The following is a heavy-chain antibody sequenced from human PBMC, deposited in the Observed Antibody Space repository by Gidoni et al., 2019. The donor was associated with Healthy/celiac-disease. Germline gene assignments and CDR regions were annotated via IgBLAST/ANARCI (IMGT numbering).Heavy chain of an antibody. Sequence: QVQLVQSGAEVKKPGSSVKVSCKASGGTFSSYAISWVRQAPGQGLEWMGGIIPIFGTANYAQKFQGRVTITADESTSTAYMELSSLRSEDTAVYYCARVFPQQQLGNDAFDIWGQGTMVTVSS. V-gene: IGHV1-69*01. D-gene: IGHD6-13*01. CDR2: IIPIFGTA. CDR1: GGTFSSYA. CDR3: ARVFPQQQLGNDAFDI. J-gene: IGHJ3*02.